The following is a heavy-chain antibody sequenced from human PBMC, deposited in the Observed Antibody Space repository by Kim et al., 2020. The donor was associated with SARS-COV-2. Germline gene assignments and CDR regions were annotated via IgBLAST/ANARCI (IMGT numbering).Heavy chain of an antibody. D-gene: IGHD6-19*01. J-gene: IGHJ6*03. V-gene: IGHV1-18*01. CDR3: ARFYHRSAYSSGWYDYYYYRDV. CDR1: GYTFTSYG. CDR2: ISAYNGNT. Sequence: ASVKVSCKASGYTFTSYGISWVRQAPGQGLEWMGWISAYNGNTNYAQKLQGRVTMTTDTSTSTAYMELRSLRSDDTAVYYCARFYHRSAYSSGWYDYYYYRDVWGKGTTVTVSS.